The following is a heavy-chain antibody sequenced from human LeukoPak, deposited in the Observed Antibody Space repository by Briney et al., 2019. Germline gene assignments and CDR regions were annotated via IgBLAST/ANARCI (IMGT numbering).Heavy chain of an antibody. J-gene: IGHJ5*02. Sequence: ASVKVSCKASGYTFTSYYMHWVRQAPGQGLEWMGIINPSGGSTSYAQKFQGRVTMTRDTSTSTVYMELSSLRSEDTAVYYCARGGSYYYDGSGYSAPVAPGWFDPWGQGTLVTVSS. V-gene: IGHV1-46*01. CDR3: ARGGSYYYDGSGYSAPVAPGWFDP. CDR1: GYTFTSYY. D-gene: IGHD3-22*01. CDR2: INPSGGST.